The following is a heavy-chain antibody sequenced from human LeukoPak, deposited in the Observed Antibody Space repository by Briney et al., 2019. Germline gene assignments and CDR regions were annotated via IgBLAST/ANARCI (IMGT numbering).Heavy chain of an antibody. Sequence: ASVKVSCKASGYTFSGYYMHWVRQAPGQGFEWMGWINPNSDGTKYAQKFQGRVTMTRDTSISTAYMELSRLRSDDTAVYYCARVLGSNLVDYWGQGTLVTVSS. J-gene: IGHJ4*02. CDR3: ARVLGSNLVDY. D-gene: IGHD3-3*02. V-gene: IGHV1-2*02. CDR1: GYTFSGYY. CDR2: INPNSDGT.